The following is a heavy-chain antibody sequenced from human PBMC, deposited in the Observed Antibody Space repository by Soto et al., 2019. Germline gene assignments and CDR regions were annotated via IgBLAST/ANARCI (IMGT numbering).Heavy chain of an antibody. CDR1: GYTFTTSA. V-gene: IGHV1-8*02. CDR3: ARGRRGTSSNWFDP. CDR2: INPNSGNT. Sequence: ASVKVSCKASGYTFTTSAMHLVCQAPGQRLEWMGWINPNSGNTRYAQKFQGRVTMTRNTSISTAYMELSSLRSEDTAVYYCARGRRGTSSNWFDPWGQGTLVTVSS. J-gene: IGHJ5*02. D-gene: IGHD1-1*01.